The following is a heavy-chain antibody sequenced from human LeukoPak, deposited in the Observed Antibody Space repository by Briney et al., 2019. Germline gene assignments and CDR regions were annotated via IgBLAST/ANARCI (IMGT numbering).Heavy chain of an antibody. J-gene: IGHJ3*02. Sequence: GGSLTLSCAASGFTLSSYGMHWVRQAPGKGLEGVAFIRYDGSNKYYADSVRGRFTISRDNSKNTLYLQMNSLRAENTAVYYCAKVVQLPDAFDIWGQGKMVTVSS. V-gene: IGHV3-30*02. CDR2: IRYDGSNK. D-gene: IGHD2-2*01. CDR1: GFTLSSYG. CDR3: AKVVQLPDAFDI.